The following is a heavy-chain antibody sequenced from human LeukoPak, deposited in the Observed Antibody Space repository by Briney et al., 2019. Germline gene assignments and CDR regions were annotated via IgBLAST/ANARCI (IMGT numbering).Heavy chain of an antibody. V-gene: IGHV3-11*04. CDR3: AKYGNGGGIDY. D-gene: IGHD1-1*01. Sequence: KTGGSLRLSCAASGFTFNDYYMTWIRQAPGKGLEWVSYISSSGSIIYYADSVKGRFTISRDNAKNSLYLQMNSLRAEDTAVYYCAKYGNGGGIDYWGQGTLVTVSS. CDR2: ISSSGSII. J-gene: IGHJ4*02. CDR1: GFTFNDYY.